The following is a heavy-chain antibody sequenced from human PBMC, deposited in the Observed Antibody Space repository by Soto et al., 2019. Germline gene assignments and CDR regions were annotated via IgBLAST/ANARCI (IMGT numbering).Heavy chain of an antibody. D-gene: IGHD1-26*01. CDR2: ISAYNGNT. V-gene: IGHV1-18*01. J-gene: IGHJ4*02. Sequence: ASVKVSCKASGYTFTSYGISWVRQAPGQGLEWMGWISAYNGNTNYAQKLQGRVTMTTDTSTSTAYMELRSLRSDDTAVYYCARDDSGSRDEGTFDYWGKGTLVTVSS. CDR1: GYTFTSYG. CDR3: ARDDSGSRDEGTFDY.